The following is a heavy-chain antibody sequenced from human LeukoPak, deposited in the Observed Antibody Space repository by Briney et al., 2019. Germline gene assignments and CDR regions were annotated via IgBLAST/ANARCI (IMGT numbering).Heavy chain of an antibody. Sequence: GGSXXXYYWXXIRQPPGKGLEWIGYIYYSGSTNYNPSLKSRVTISLDTSKNHFSLSLSSVTAADTAVYYCARSSDYRYGMDVWGRGTTVAVSS. V-gene: IGHV4-59*01. CDR2: IYYSGST. J-gene: IGHJ6*02. CDR1: GGSXXXYY. D-gene: IGHD4-17*01. CDR3: ARSSDYRYGMDV.